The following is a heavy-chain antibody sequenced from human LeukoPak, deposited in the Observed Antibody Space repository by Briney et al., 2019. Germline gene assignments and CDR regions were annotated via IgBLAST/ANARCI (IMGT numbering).Heavy chain of an antibody. D-gene: IGHD3-9*01. CDR3: AKDMAKLRYFDWLPLFDY. Sequence: GRSLRLSCAASGFTFSSYGMHWVRQAPGKGLEWVAVTSYDGSNKYYADSVKGRFTISRDNSKNTLYLQMNSLRAEGTAVYYCAKDMAKLRYFDWLPLFDYWGQGTLVTVSS. CDR1: GFTFSSYG. J-gene: IGHJ4*02. V-gene: IGHV3-30*18. CDR2: TSYDGSNK.